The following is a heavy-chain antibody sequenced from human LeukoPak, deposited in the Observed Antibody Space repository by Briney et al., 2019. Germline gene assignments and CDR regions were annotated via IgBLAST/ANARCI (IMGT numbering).Heavy chain of an antibody. D-gene: IGHD3-22*01. Sequence: SETLSLTCAVSGGSISSGGYSWSWIRQPPGKGLEWIGYIYHSGSTYYNPSLKSRVTISVDRSKNQFSLELSSVTAADTAVYYCARARNYYDFWGQGTLVTVSS. CDR1: GGSISSGGYS. V-gene: IGHV4-30-2*01. CDR3: ARARNYYDF. CDR2: IYHSGST. J-gene: IGHJ4*02.